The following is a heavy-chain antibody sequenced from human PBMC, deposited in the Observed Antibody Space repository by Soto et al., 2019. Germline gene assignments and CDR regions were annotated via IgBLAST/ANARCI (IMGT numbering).Heavy chain of an antibody. V-gene: IGHV3-73*02. CDR1: GFTFSESA. D-gene: IGHD6-25*01. Sequence: EVQLVESGGGLVQPGGSLKLSCAASGFTFSESAMHWVRQAPGKGLEWVGRIRSKGNRHATTYGPSMEGKFIISRDDQTNTAFLQMNSLKTEDAAVYYCASHAALNEPWFEYWGQGTVVLVSS. CDR2: IRSKGNRHAT. CDR3: ASHAALNEPWFEY. J-gene: IGHJ4*02.